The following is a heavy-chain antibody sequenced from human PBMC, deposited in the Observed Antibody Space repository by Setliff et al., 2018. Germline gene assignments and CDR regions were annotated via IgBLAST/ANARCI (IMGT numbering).Heavy chain of an antibody. Sequence: SETLSLTCAVSGGSVTSHYWSWIRQPPGKGLEWIGFIFYSGDTNSNPSLKSRVTMSVDTSKNQFSLKLNSATAADTATYYCARDRNYYASGSFTKWFDYWGQGALVTVSS. V-gene: IGHV4-59*02. CDR3: ARDRNYYASGSFTKWFDY. D-gene: IGHD3-10*01. J-gene: IGHJ4*02. CDR1: GGSVTSHY. CDR2: IFYSGDT.